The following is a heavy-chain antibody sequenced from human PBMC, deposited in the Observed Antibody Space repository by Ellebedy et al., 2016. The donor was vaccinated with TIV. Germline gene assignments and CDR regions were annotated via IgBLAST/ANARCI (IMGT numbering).Heavy chain of an antibody. CDR3: ARDPRGGGDYGDNCFDP. D-gene: IGHD4-17*01. CDR2: IYNDGGT. Sequence: GESLKIYCAASGFTVSTYFMNWVRQTPGKGLERVSVIYNDGGTNYTDSVKGRFTISRDSSKNTLYLQMNSLRVEDTAVYYCARDPRGGGDYGDNCFDPWGQGTLVTVSS. CDR1: GFTVSTYF. V-gene: IGHV3-66*01. J-gene: IGHJ5*02.